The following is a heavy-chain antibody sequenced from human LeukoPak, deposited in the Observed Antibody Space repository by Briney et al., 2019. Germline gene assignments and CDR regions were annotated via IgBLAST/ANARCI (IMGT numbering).Heavy chain of an antibody. Sequence: GESLKTSCKGPGYSFPSYWISWVRQMPGKGLEWMGRIEPSDSYTNYSPSFQGHVTISVDKSISTAYLQWSSLKASDTAMYYCARRLQRHFDYWGQGTLVTVSS. D-gene: IGHD2-15*01. CDR1: GYSFPSYW. CDR3: ARRLQRHFDY. V-gene: IGHV5-10-1*01. CDR2: IEPSDSYT. J-gene: IGHJ4*02.